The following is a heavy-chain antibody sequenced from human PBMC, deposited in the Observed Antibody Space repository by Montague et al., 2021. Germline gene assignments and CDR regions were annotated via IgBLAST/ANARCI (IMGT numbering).Heavy chain of an antibody. CDR2: ISSSSTYI. CDR1: GFTFSSYS. J-gene: IGHJ6*03. V-gene: IGHV3-21*01. CDR3: ARDEYYDFWSGYYGYYYYMDV. D-gene: IGHD3-3*01. Sequence: SLSLSCAASGFTFSSYSMNWVRQAPGKGLEWVSSISSSSTYIYYADAVKGRFTISRDNAKNSLYLQMNSLRAEDTAVYYCARDEYYDFWSGYYGYYYYMDVWGKGTTVTVSS.